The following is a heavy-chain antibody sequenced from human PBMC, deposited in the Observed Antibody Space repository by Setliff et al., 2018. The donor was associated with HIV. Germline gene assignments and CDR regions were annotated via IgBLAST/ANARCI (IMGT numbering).Heavy chain of an antibody. CDR1: GGSFSEYY. D-gene: IGHD5-18*01. J-gene: IGHJ4*02. Sequence: KPSETLSLTCAVYGGSFSEYYWSWIRQSPGKGLEWIGEINHSGSTHYNPPLKSRATISVDTSKNQVSLKLSSVTAADTAVYYCARSPGVDTNMAFDYWGRGTLVTVSS. CDR3: ARSPGVDTNMAFDY. CDR2: INHSGST. V-gene: IGHV4-34*01.